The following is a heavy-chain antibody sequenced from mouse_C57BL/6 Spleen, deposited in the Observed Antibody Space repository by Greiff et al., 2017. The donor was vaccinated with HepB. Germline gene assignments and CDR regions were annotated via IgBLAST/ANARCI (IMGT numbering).Heavy chain of an antibody. Sequence: QVQLKQPGAELVKPGASVKMSCKASGYTFTSYWITWVKQRPGQGLEWIGDIYPGSGSTNYNEKFKSKATLTVDTSSSAAYMQLSSLTSEDSAVYYCARSGYYGSSYEGFYYAMDYWGQGTSVTVSS. CDR2: IYPGSGST. J-gene: IGHJ4*01. V-gene: IGHV1-55*01. CDR1: GYTFTSYW. D-gene: IGHD1-1*01. CDR3: ARSGYYGSSYEGFYYAMDY.